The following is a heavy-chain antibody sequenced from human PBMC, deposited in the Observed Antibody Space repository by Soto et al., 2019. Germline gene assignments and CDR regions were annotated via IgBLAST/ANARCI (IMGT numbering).Heavy chain of an antibody. CDR3: AKGRVCSGGSCYSRLYYYGMDV. Sequence: PGGSLRLSCAASGFTFSSYAMSWVRQAPGKGLEWVSAISGSGGSTYYADSVKGRFTISRDNSKNTLYLQMNSLRAEDTAVYYCAKGRVCSGGSCYSRLYYYGMDVWGQGTKVTVYS. CDR1: GFTFSSYA. V-gene: IGHV3-23*01. J-gene: IGHJ6*02. CDR2: ISGSGGST. D-gene: IGHD2-15*01.